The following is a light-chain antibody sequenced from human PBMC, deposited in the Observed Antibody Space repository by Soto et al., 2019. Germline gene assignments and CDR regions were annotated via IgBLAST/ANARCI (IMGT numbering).Light chain of an antibody. CDR1: QTIGNK. V-gene: IGKV3-15*01. Sequence: ELVLAQSPATQSVSTGERVTLSCRATQTIGNKLAWYLQRPGQAPRLRMYGASTRATDIPARFSGSGSGTEFTLTITGLQSEDFAVYYCQQYNGWPWTFGLGTKVDIK. CDR3: QQYNGWPWT. J-gene: IGKJ1*01. CDR2: GAS.